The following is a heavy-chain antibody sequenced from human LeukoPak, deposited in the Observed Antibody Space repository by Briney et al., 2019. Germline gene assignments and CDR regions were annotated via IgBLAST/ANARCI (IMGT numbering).Heavy chain of an antibody. CDR3: AILYSSSWYVGY. Sequence: GGSLRLSCAASGFTFSSYAMSWVRQAPGKGLEWVSGISGSGGSTYYADSVKGRFTITRDNSKNTLYLQMNSLRAEDTAVYYCAILYSSSWYVGYWGQGTLVAVSS. CDR1: GFTFSSYA. V-gene: IGHV3-23*01. J-gene: IGHJ4*02. D-gene: IGHD6-13*01. CDR2: ISGSGGST.